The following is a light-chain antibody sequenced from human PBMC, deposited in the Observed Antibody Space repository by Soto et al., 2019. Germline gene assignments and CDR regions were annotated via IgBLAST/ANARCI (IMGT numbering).Light chain of an antibody. CDR2: RAS. V-gene: IGKV3-15*01. CDR3: QQYNTWPV. Sequence: EIVMTQFPATLSVSPGERATLSCRASQSVSSDLAWYQQKPGQAPRLLMFRASTRVTGIPARFSGSGSGTEFTLTISSLQSEDFAVYYCQQYNTWPVFGGGTKVEIK. CDR1: QSVSSD. J-gene: IGKJ4*01.